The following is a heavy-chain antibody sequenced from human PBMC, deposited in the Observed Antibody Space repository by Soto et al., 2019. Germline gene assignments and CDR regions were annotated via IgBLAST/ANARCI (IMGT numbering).Heavy chain of an antibody. Sequence: QVQLVQSGAEVKKPGSSVKVSCKASGGTFSSYAISWVRQAPGQGLEWMGGIMRIFGTANYAQKFQGRVTITADKSTSTAYMELSSLRSEDTAVYYCACPSSLTTVTPYFDYWGQGTLVTVSS. V-gene: IGHV1-69*06. CDR3: ACPSSLTTVTPYFDY. D-gene: IGHD4-17*01. CDR1: GGTFSSYA. J-gene: IGHJ4*02. CDR2: IMRIFGTA.